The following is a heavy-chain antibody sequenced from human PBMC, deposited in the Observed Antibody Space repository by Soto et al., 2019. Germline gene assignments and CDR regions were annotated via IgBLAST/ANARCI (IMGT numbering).Heavy chain of an antibody. CDR1: GFTFNNAW. J-gene: IGHJ4*02. D-gene: IGHD1-1*01. V-gene: IGHV3-15*01. CDR3: ATDLQTGTARGKFDY. CDR2: IKSNTDGGTA. Sequence: EVQLVESGGGLVNPGGSLRLSCAASGFTFNNAWMSWVRQAPGKGLEWVGRIKSNTDGGTADYAAPVNGRFTVSRDDSKNTVYLQMNILNTEDTAVYYCATDLQTGTARGKFDYWGQGTLVTVSS.